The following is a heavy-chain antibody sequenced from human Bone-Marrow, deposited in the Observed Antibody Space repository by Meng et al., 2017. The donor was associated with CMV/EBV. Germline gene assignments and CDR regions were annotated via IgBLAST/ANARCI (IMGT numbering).Heavy chain of an antibody. D-gene: IGHD3-3*01. J-gene: IGHJ4*02. V-gene: IGHV3-7*01. CDR3: ARGTLRRSDS. Sequence: GGSLRLSCAASGFTFSGYWMSWVRQPPGKGLEWVANIKYDGSEIDYVDSVEGRFTTSRDDAKNSLYLQMNSLRVEDTAVYYCARGTLRRSDSWGQGTLVTVYS. CDR1: GFTFSGYW. CDR2: IKYDGSEI.